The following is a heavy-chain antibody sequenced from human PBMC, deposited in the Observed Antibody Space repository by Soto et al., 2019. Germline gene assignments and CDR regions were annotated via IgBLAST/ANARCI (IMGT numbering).Heavy chain of an antibody. CDR2: ISSSGSTI. CDR1: GFTFSSYE. V-gene: IGHV3-48*03. Sequence: PGGSRRLSCAASGFTFSSYEMNWVRQAPGKGLEWVSYISSSGSTIYYADSVKGRFTISRDNAKNSLYLQMNSLRAEDTAVYYCARDGDSSGRRVMVSYWGQGTLVTVSS. D-gene: IGHD3-22*01. CDR3: ARDGDSSGRRVMVSY. J-gene: IGHJ4*02.